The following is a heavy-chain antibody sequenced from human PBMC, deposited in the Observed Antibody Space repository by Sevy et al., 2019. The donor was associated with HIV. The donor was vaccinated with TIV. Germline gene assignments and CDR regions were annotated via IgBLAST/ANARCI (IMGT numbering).Heavy chain of an antibody. CDR1: GYTFTSYG. CDR2: ISAYNGNT. V-gene: IGHV1-18*01. Sequence: ASVKVSCKASGYTFTSYGISWVRQAPGQGLEWMGWISAYNGNTNYAQKLQGRVTMTTDTSTSTAYMELRSLRSDDTAVYYCARDSPYYDFWSGYYINLAGPYYYYYYMDVWGKGTTVTVSS. CDR3: ARDSPYYDFWSGYYINLAGPYYYYYYMDV. J-gene: IGHJ6*03. D-gene: IGHD3-3*01.